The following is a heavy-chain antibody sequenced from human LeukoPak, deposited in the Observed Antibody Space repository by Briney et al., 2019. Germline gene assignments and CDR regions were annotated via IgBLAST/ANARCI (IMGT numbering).Heavy chain of an antibody. CDR1: GGSFSGYY. V-gene: IGHV4-34*01. J-gene: IGHJ5*02. D-gene: IGHD2-2*01. CDR2: SNHSGST. Sequence: PSETLSLTCAVYGGSFSGYYWGWIRQPPGKGLEWLGESNHSGSTNYNPSLKSRVTISVDTSKNQFSLKLSSVTAADTAVYYCARGGYCSRTTCYRGIVVGFDPWGQGTLVTVSS. CDR3: ARGGYCSRTTCYRGIVVGFDP.